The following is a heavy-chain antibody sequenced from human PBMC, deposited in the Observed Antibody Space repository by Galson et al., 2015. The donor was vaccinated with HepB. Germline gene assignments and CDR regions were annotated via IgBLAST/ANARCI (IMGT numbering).Heavy chain of an antibody. Sequence: SLRLSCAASGFTFSSYWMHWVRQAPGKGLVWVSHINTDGSSTTSADSVNGRFTVSRDNAKNTLYLQMQSLRAEDTAVYYCGRGAGAAIFDPWGQGALVIVSS. D-gene: IGHD6-25*01. V-gene: IGHV3-74*01. CDR2: INTDGSST. CDR3: GRGAGAAIFDP. J-gene: IGHJ5*02. CDR1: GFTFSSYW.